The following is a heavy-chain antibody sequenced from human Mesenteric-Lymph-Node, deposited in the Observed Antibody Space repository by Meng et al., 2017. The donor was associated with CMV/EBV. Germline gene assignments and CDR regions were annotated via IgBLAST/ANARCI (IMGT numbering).Heavy chain of an antibody. CDR1: GYSFTTFG. D-gene: IGHD3-10*01. J-gene: IGHJ4*02. CDR3: MRDLTGTVEDY. Sequence: ASVKVSCKTSGYSFTTFGIFWVRQAPGQGLEWLGWISPYSGQTNYAENLQGRATMTTDTSTSTAYIELRSLRSDDTAVYYCMRDLTGTVEDYWGQGTLVTVSS. CDR2: ISPYSGQT. V-gene: IGHV1-18*01.